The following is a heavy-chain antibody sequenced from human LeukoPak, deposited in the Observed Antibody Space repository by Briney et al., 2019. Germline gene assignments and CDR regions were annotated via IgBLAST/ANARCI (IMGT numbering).Heavy chain of an antibody. Sequence: PGWSLRLSCATSGFSFSSFGMHWVRQAPGKGLEGVAYIHSDVNTKYYADSVKGRFTISRDNSKNTLHLQMNSLRSADTAVYYCGYFGSGSSYTPVSWGEGSLVSVCS. CDR2: IHSDVNTK. CDR1: GFSFSSFG. CDR3: GYFGSGSSYTPVS. D-gene: IGHD3-10*01. J-gene: IGHJ5*02. V-gene: IGHV3-30*02.